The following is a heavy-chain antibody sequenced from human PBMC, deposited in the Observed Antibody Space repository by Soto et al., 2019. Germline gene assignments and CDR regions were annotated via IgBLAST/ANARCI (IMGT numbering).Heavy chain of an antibody. V-gene: IGHV1-8*01. J-gene: IGHJ5*02. CDR1: GYTFTNYD. CDR3: ARGYDKSRLFDP. CDR2: VDPISGNT. D-gene: IGHD3-22*01. Sequence: QVQLVQSGAEVKKPGASVKVSCKASGYTFTNYDINWVRQATGQGLEWMGWVDPISGNTVYAKKFRGRVAMTRDTSISTAYMELSSLRSDDTAVYYCARGYDKSRLFDPWGQGTLVTVSS.